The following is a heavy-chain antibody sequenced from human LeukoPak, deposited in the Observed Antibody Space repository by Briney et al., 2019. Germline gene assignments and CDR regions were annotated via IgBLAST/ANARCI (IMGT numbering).Heavy chain of an antibody. CDR2: ISSSGSTI. Sequence: PGGSLRLSCAASGFTFSSYEMNWVRQAPGKGLEWVSYISSSGSTIYYADSVKGRFTISRDNAKNSLYLQMNSLRAKDTAVYYCARLTTYHPFDYWGQGTLVTVSS. D-gene: IGHD4-11*01. CDR3: ARLTTYHPFDY. CDR1: GFTFSSYE. J-gene: IGHJ4*02. V-gene: IGHV3-48*03.